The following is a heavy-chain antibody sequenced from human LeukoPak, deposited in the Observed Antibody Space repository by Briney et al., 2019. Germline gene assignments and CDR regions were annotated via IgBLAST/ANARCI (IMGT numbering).Heavy chain of an antibody. CDR2: IYPADSDT. Sequence: PGASLQISCKGSGSIFTSYWIGWVRPLPGKGLEWMGIIYPADSDTRYSPSFQGQVTISADKSISTAYLQWSSLKASDTAMYYCARSRGYYDSSGYPWFLDYWGQGTLVTVSS. D-gene: IGHD3-22*01. V-gene: IGHV5-51*01. J-gene: IGHJ4*02. CDR1: GSIFTSYW. CDR3: ARSRGYYDSSGYPWFLDY.